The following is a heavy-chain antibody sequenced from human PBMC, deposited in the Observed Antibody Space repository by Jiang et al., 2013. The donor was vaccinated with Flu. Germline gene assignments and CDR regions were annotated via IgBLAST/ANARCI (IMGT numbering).Heavy chain of an antibody. CDR1: GFTFSSYS. CDR2: ISGTSIYT. Sequence: VQLLESGGGLVKPGGSLRLSCTASGFTFSSYSMNWVRQAPGKGLEWVSSISGTSIYTYHADSVKGRFTISRDNGKNSVYLQMNSLRAEDTAVYYCAREGGDYTAYGGKAFYWGQGTLVTVSS. J-gene: IGHJ4*02. D-gene: IGHD4-23*01. CDR3: AREGGDYTAYGGKAFY. V-gene: IGHV3-21*01.